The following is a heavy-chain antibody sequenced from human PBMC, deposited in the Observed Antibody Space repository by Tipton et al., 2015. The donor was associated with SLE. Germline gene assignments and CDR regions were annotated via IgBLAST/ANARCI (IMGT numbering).Heavy chain of an antibody. CDR1: GDSISRDY. V-gene: IGHV4-59*01. D-gene: IGHD2-21*02. CDR3: ARGALFSVTGLHRRYFDL. Sequence: GSLRLSCTVSGDSISRDYWSWIRQPPGGGLEWVAYIYSGGSTNFNPLLKSRLSISLDSAKSQVSLNLTSVTAADTAVYYCARGALFSVTGLHRRYFDLWGRGTQVTVSS. CDR2: IYSGGST. J-gene: IGHJ2*01.